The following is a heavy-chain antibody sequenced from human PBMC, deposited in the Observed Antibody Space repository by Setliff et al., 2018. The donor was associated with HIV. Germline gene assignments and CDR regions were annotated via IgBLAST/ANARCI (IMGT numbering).Heavy chain of an antibody. CDR2: IVPLLGVP. CDR1: GGTFSYYT. CDR3: ARVNSDAFDV. J-gene: IGHJ3*01. V-gene: IGHV1-69*02. Sequence: ASVKVSCKASGGTFSYYTFTWVRQAPGQGLEWLGRIVPLLGVPDYAQKFQGRVMFTADRSTSTAYMELSSLRSEDTAVYYCARVNSDAFDVWGQGTKVTVSS.